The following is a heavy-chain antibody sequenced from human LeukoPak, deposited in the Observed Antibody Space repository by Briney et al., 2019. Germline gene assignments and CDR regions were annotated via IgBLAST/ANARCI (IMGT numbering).Heavy chain of an antibody. D-gene: IGHD6-6*01. J-gene: IGHJ4*02. Sequence: PSQTLSLTCTVSGGSISSYYWSWIRQPAGKGLDWIGRIYTSGSTNYNPSLKSRVTMSVDTSKNQFSLKLSSVTAADTAVYYCARDPSSSSPFDYWGQGTLVTVSS. V-gene: IGHV4-4*07. CDR1: GGSISSYY. CDR3: ARDPSSSSPFDY. CDR2: IYTSGST.